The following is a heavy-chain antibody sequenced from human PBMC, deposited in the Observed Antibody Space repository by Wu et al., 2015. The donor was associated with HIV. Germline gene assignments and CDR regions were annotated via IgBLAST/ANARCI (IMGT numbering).Heavy chain of an antibody. Sequence: QAQLVQSGAEVKKPGASVKVSCKVSGYTLTELSMHWVRQAPGKGLEWMGGFDPEDGETIYAQKFQGRVTMTEDTSTDTAYMELSSLRSEDTAVYYCATQKTMVRGDKGWFDPWGQGTLVTVSS. V-gene: IGHV1-24*01. J-gene: IGHJ5*02. D-gene: IGHD3-10*01. CDR1: GYTLTELS. CDR3: ATQKTMVRGDKGWFDP. CDR2: FDPEDGET.